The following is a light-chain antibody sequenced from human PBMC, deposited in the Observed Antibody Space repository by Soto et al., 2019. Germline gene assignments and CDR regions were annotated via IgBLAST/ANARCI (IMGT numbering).Light chain of an antibody. Sequence: EIELTQSPGTLSLSPWERATLSCRASQRLASNYLAWYQQRPGQAPRLLLYGVSSRATGIPERFSGRGSGTDFTLAISRVEPEDFAVYLCQQYADSPITFGQGTRLEI. CDR1: QRLASNY. CDR3: QQYADSPIT. CDR2: GVS. V-gene: IGKV3-20*01. J-gene: IGKJ5*01.